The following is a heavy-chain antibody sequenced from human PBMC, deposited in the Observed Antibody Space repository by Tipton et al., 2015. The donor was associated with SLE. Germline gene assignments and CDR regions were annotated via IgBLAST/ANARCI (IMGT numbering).Heavy chain of an antibody. CDR3: ARAGFCGAGTCYSDYYDF. CDR2: TRNKANSDTT. V-gene: IGHV3-72*01. D-gene: IGHD2-15*01. Sequence: QLVQSGGGLVQPGGSLRLSCAGSGLTFSDHYMDWVRQAPGRGLEWVGRTRNKANSDTTEYAASVKGRFTISRDDSENSLYLQMSSLKTEDTAVYYCARAGFCGAGTCYSDYYDFWGQGTLVTVSS. CDR1: GLTFSDHY. J-gene: IGHJ4*02.